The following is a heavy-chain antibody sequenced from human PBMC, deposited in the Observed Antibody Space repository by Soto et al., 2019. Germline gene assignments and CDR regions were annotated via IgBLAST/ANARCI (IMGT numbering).Heavy chain of an antibody. V-gene: IGHV1-46*01. CDR1: GYTFTSYY. CDR2: INPSGGST. D-gene: IGHD6-13*01. Sequence: ASVKVSCKASGYTFTSYYMHWVRQAPGQGLEWMGIINPSGGSTSYAQKSQGRVTMTRDTSTSTVYMELSSLRSEDTAVYYCAREDSSSWYRYYYYYGMDVWGQGTTVTVS. J-gene: IGHJ6*02. CDR3: AREDSSSWYRYYYYYGMDV.